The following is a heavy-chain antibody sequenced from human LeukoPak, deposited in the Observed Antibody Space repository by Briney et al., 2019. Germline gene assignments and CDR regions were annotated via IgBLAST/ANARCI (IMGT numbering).Heavy chain of an antibody. D-gene: IGHD6-6*01. CDR1: GGSISSSSYY. J-gene: IGHJ4*02. CDR3: TRGRSIAAGAF. Sequence: PSETLSLTCTVSGGSISSSSYYWGWIRQPPGKGLEWIGSIYYSGTIYYNPSLESRVTIFVDTSENQFSLRLSSVTAADTAVYYCTRGRSIAAGAFWGLGTLVTVSS. V-gene: IGHV4-39*07. CDR2: IYYSGTI.